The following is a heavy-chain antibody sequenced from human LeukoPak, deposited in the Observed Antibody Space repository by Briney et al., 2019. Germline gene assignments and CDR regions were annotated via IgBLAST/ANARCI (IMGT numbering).Heavy chain of an antibody. V-gene: IGHV1-8*01. J-gene: IGHJ4*02. CDR3: ARGGYDYVWGSYRYPDY. CDR2: MNPNSDNT. CDR1: GYTFTSYD. Sequence: ASVKVSCKASGYTFTSYDINWVRQATGQGLELKGWMNPNSDNTGYAQKFQGRVTITRNTSITTAYMELSSLSSEDTAVYYCARGGYDYVWGSYRYPDYWGQGTLVTVSS. D-gene: IGHD3-16*02.